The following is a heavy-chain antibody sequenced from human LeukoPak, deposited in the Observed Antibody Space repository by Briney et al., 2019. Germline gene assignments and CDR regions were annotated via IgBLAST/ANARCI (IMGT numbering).Heavy chain of an antibody. CDR2: IRYDGSNK. CDR1: GFTFSSYG. CDR3: AKDRTFIVGATPGSY. V-gene: IGHV3-30*02. J-gene: IGHJ4*02. D-gene: IGHD1-26*01. Sequence: PGGSLRLSCAASGFTFSSYGMHWVRQAPGKGLEWVAFIRYDGSNKYYADSVKGRFTISRDNSKNTLYLQMNSLRAEDTAVYYCAKDRTFIVGATPGSYWGQGTLVTVSS.